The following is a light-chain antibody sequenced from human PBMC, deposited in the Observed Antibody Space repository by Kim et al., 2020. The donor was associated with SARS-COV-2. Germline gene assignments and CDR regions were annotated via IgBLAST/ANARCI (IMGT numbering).Light chain of an antibody. CDR3: HHYGSSPET. V-gene: IGKV3-20*01. J-gene: IGKJ1*01. Sequence: PGERATRSGRASQSVSSNYLAWYQQKPGQAPRLLIYGASSRATHIPDRFSGSGSGTDFTLTISRREPEDFAVYFCHHYGSSPETFGQGTKVDIK. CDR2: GAS. CDR1: QSVSSNY.